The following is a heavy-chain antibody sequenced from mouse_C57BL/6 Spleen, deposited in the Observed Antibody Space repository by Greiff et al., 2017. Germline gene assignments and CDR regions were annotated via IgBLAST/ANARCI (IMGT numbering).Heavy chain of an antibody. CDR2: INPGSGGT. V-gene: IGHV1-54*01. CDR1: GYAFTNYL. Sequence: QVQLQQSGAELVRPGASVKVSCKASGYAFTNYLIEWVKQRPGQGLEWIGVINPGSGGTNYNEKFKGKATLTEDKASSTAYMHLSSLTSEDSAVYFCATAPSYGSSSAGFAYWGQGTLVTVSA. D-gene: IGHD1-1*01. J-gene: IGHJ3*01. CDR3: ATAPSYGSSSAGFAY.